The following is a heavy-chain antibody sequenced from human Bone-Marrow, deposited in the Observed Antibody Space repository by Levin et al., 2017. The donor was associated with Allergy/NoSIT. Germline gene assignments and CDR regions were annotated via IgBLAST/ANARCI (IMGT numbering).Heavy chain of an antibody. J-gene: IGHJ6*02. Sequence: PGESLKISCKTSGYTFSSYYIHWARQARGQGLEWMGIINPSGGATSYAQKFQGRVTMTMDTSTSTVYMELRSLRSEDTAVYYCAKEGVVAGTSFYYYGMDVWGQGTTVTVSS. V-gene: IGHV1-46*01. CDR1: GYTFSSYY. CDR3: AKEGVVAGTSFYYYGMDV. D-gene: IGHD6-19*01. CDR2: INPSGGAT.